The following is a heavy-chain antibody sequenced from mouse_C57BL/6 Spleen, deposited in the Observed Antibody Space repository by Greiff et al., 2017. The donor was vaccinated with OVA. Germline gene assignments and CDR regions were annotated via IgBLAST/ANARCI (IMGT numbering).Heavy chain of an antibody. V-gene: IGHV1-69*01. D-gene: IGHD2-10*01. CDR3: ARRGLPYYAMDY. CDR1: GYTFTSYW. CDR2: IDPSDSYT. J-gene: IGHJ4*01. Sequence: QVQLQQPGAELVMPGASVKLSCKASGYTFTSYWMHWVKQRPGQGLEWIGEIDPSDSYTNYNQKFKGKSTLTVDKSSSTAYMQLSSLTSEDSAVYYCARRGLPYYAMDYWGQGTSVTVSS.